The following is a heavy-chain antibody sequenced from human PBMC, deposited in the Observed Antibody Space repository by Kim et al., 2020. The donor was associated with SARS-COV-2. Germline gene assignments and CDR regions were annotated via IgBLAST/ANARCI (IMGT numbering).Heavy chain of an antibody. CDR1: GYTFTSYG. V-gene: IGHV1-18*01. D-gene: IGHD2-15*01. CDR2: ISAYNGNT. Sequence: ASVKVSCKASGYTFTSYGISWVRQAPGQGLEWMGWISAYNGNTNYARKLQGRVTMTTDTSTSTAYMELRSLRSDDTAVYYCARSPRGYCSGGSCYSYYYYGMEVWGQGTTVTVSS. CDR3: ARSPRGYCSGGSCYSYYYYGMEV. J-gene: IGHJ6*02.